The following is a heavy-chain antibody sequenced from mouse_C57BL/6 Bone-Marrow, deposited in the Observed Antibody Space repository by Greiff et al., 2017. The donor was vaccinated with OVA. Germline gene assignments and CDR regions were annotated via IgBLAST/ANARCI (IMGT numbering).Heavy chain of an antibody. V-gene: IGHV1-81*01. J-gene: IGHJ2*01. CDR3: ARHYGSSYDYFDY. Sequence: QVQLQQSGAELARPGASVKLSCKASGYTFPSYGISWVKQRTGQGLEWIGEIYPRSGNTYYNEKFKGKATLTADKSSSTAYMELRSLTSEDSAVYFCARHYGSSYDYFDYWGQGTTLTVSS. CDR1: GYTFPSYG. D-gene: IGHD1-1*01. CDR2: IYPRSGNT.